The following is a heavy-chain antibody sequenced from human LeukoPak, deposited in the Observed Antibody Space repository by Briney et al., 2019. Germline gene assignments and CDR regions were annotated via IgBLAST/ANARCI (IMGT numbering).Heavy chain of an antibody. V-gene: IGHV1-2*02. D-gene: IGHD6-6*01. CDR3: ARDTAWIAARPLDFDY. Sequence: ASVKVSCKASGHTFTSYAMHWVRQAPGQGLEWMGWINPNSGGTNYAQKFQGRVTMTRDTSISTAYMELSRLRSDDTAVYYCARDTAWIAARPLDFDYWGQGTLVTVSS. CDR1: GHTFTSYA. CDR2: INPNSGGT. J-gene: IGHJ4*02.